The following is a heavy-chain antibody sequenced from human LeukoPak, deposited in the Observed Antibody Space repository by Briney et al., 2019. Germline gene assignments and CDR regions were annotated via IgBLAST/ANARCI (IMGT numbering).Heavy chain of an antibody. V-gene: IGHV4-59*08. Sequence: SETLSLTCTVSGGSISSYYWSWIRQPPGKGLEWIGYIYYSGSTNYNPSLQSRVTISVDTSKNQFSLKLSSVTAADTAVYYCARRIAVAGTGGYYYYMDVWGKGTTVTVSS. J-gene: IGHJ6*03. CDR2: IYYSGST. CDR1: GGSISSYY. CDR3: ARRIAVAGTGGYYYYMDV. D-gene: IGHD6-19*01.